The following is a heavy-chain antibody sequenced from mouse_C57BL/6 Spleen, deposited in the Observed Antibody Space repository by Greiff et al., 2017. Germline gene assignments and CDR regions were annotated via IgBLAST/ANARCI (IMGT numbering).Heavy chain of an antibody. CDR1: GYTFTSYW. CDR3: ARRGLRLIDY. CDR2: IDPSDSYT. J-gene: IGHJ2*01. D-gene: IGHD3-2*02. V-gene: IGHV1-50*01. Sequence: QVQLQQPGAELVKPGASVKLSCKASGYTFTSYWMQWVKQRPGQGLEWIGEIDPSDSYTNYNQKIKGKATLTVDTASSTASMQLSILTSEDAAVYYCARRGLRLIDYWGQGTTLTVSS.